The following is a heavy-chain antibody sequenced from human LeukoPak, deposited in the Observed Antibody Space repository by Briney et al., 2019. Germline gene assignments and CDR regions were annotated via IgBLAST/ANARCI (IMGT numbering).Heavy chain of an antibody. D-gene: IGHD3-10*01. V-gene: IGHV3-66*01. CDR2: IYSGGST. J-gene: IGHJ5*02. Sequence: GGSLILSCAASGFTVSSNYMSWVRQAPGKGLEWVSVIYSGGSTYYADSVKGRFTISRDNSKNTLYLQMNSLRAEDTAVYYCAREIGGYNWFDPWGQGTLVTVSS. CDR3: AREIGGYNWFDP. CDR1: GFTVSSNY.